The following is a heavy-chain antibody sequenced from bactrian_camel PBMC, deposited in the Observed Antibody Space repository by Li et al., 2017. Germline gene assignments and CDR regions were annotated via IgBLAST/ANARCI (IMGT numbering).Heavy chain of an antibody. Sequence: VQLVESGGGLVQPGGSLRLSCAASGFAFGLSSMSWVRQTPGKGYEWVSGISARATETRYADSVKGRLTISRDNAKNMLYQQLNNLKVEDTAMYYCAEGRTEVPHDCCASKGTQVTVS. D-gene: IGHD6*01. J-gene: IGHJ4*01. CDR1: GFAFGLSS. CDR2: ISARATET. V-gene: IGHV3S1*01.